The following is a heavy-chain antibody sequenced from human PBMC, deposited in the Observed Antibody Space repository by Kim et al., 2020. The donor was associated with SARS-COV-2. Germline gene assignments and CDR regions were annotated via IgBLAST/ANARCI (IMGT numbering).Heavy chain of an antibody. CDR3: ASDSHAWHGFDY. J-gene: IGHJ4*02. CDR1: GQSVSSDYY. Sequence: SETLSLTCTVSGQSVSSDYYWGWIRQSPGKGLEWIGTIQHSGSTYYNPSLKSRITMSVDTSKNHFSLNIKSVTAADTALYYCASDSHAWHGFDYWGQG. V-gene: IGHV4-38-2*02. D-gene: IGHD3-22*01. CDR2: IQHSGST.